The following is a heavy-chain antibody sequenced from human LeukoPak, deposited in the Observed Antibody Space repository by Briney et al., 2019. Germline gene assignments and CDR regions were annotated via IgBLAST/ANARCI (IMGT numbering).Heavy chain of an antibody. CDR3: ARYCTSTTCILRGFDY. D-gene: IGHD2-2*01. CDR1: GYSFTSGHY. J-gene: IGHJ4*02. Sequence: PSETLFLTCSVSGYSFTSGHYWGWIRQPPGKGLEWIANIYHTGSAHYNPSLKSRVTISVDTSTNQFSLKLSSVTAADTAVYYCARYCTSTTCILRGFDYWGQGTLVTVSS. V-gene: IGHV4-38-2*01. CDR2: IYHTGSA.